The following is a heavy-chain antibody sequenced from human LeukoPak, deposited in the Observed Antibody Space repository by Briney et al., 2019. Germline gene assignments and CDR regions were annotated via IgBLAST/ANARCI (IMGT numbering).Heavy chain of an antibody. J-gene: IGHJ6*04. CDR2: IIPILGIA. V-gene: IGHV1-69*04. CDR1: GGNFSSYT. D-gene: IGHD3-9*01. CDR3: ARDQGYYDILTTYYYYGMDV. Sequence: ASVKVSCKASGGNFSSYTISWVRQAPGQGLEWMGRIIPILGIANYAQKFQGRVTITADKSTSTAYMELSSLRSEDTAVYYCARDQGYYDILTTYYYYGMDVWGKGTTVTVSS.